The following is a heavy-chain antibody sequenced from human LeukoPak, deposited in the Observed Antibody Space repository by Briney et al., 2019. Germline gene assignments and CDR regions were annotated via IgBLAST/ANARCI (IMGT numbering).Heavy chain of an antibody. CDR1: GFNFIDSY. CDR3: VSFYSYVIDY. D-gene: IGHD5-18*01. J-gene: IGHJ4*02. V-gene: IGHV3-11*04. CDR2: ISDSGKTI. Sequence: GGSLRLSCAASGFNFIDSYMSWVRQAPGKGLEWISYISDSGKTIYYADSVKGRFTISRDNAKNSLFLQMNSLRAEDTSIYYCVSFYSYVIDYWGQGPLVTVSS.